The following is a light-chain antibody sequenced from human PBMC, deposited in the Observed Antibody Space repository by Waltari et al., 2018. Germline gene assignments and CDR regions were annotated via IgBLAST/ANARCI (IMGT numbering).Light chain of an antibody. Sequence: DIQMTQSPSTLPASVGDRVTITCRASSAINMWLAWYQQNPGGAPNLLIHRASTLHTGVPSRFSGSGSGTEFTLTIASLQPDDFTTYFCQQYLTYPLTFGGGTRVEMK. J-gene: IGKJ4*01. CDR3: QQYLTYPLT. V-gene: IGKV1-5*03. CDR1: SAINMW. CDR2: RAS.